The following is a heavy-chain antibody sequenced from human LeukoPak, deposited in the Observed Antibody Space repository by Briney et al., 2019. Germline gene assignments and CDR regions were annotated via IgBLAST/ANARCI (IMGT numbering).Heavy chain of an antibody. CDR1: GYPFTTYF. CDR3: ARDGVTASYWGPPDY. D-gene: IGHD2-21*02. J-gene: IGHJ4*02. V-gene: IGHV1-46*01. CDR2: ISPRDGST. Sequence: ASVKVSCKTSGYPFTTYFMHWVRQAPGQGLEWVGLISPRDGSTSYSQKFQGRVTMTRDMSTSTVYTELSSLTSEDTAVYYCARDGVTASYWGPPDYWGQGTLVTVSS.